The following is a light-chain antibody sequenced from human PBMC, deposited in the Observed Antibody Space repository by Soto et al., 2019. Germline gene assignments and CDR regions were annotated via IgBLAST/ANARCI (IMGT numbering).Light chain of an antibody. CDR1: QSISTY. Sequence: DIQMTQSPSSLSASVGDRVTITCRASQSISTYLKWYQQKPGKAPELLIFRASNVQSGVPSRFSGSGSATDFTLTISSLQIEDFETYYCRQSYSVHTFGQATRLEIK. CDR3: RQSYSVHT. J-gene: IGKJ5*01. CDR2: RAS. V-gene: IGKV1-39*01.